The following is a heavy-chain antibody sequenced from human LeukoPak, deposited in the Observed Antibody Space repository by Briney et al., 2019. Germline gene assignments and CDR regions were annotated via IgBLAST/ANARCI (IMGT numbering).Heavy chain of an antibody. CDR1: GGSFSGYY. D-gene: IGHD2-2*01. CDR2: INHSGST. J-gene: IGHJ2*01. V-gene: IGHV4-34*01. Sequence: SETLSLTCAVYGGSFSGYYWSWIRQPPGKGLEWIGEINHSGSTNYNPSLKSRVTISVDTSKNQFSLKLSSVTAADTAVYYCARALYCSSTSCYRWYFDPWGRGTLVTVSS. CDR3: ARALYCSSTSCYRWYFDP.